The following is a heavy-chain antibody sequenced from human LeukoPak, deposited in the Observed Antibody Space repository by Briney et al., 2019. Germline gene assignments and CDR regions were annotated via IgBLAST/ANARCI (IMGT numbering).Heavy chain of an antibody. CDR2: MNPNSGNT. V-gene: IGHV1-8*01. D-gene: IGHD6-13*01. CDR1: GYTFTSYD. J-gene: IGHJ6*02. Sequence: ASVKVSCKASGYTFTSYDINWVRQATGQGLEWMGWMNPNSGNTGYAQKFQGRVTMTRNTSISTAYMELSSLRSEDTAVYYCARGSRDSSSWYPLYCYYGMDVWGQGTTVTVSS. CDR3: ARGSRDSSSWYPLYCYYGMDV.